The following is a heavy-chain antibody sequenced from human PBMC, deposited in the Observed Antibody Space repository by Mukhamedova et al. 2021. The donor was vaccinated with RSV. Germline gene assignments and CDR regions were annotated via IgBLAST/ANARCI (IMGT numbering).Heavy chain of an antibody. CDR2: ISSSSSTI. V-gene: IGHV3-48*01. J-gene: IGHJ1*01. CDR1: S. Sequence: SMNWVRQAPGKGLEWVSYISSSSSTIYYADSVKGRFTISRDNAKNSLYLQMNSLRAEDTAVYYCARDSITIFGVVTIWGQGTLVT. D-gene: IGHD3-3*01. CDR3: ARDSITIFGVVTI.